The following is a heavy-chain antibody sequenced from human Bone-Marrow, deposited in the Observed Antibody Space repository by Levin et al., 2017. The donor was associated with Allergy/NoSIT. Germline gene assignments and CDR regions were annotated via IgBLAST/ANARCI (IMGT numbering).Heavy chain of an antibody. Sequence: NSSETLSLTCTVSGGSVSSGSYYWSWIRQPPGKGLEWIGYIYYSGSTNYNPSLKSRVTISVDTSKNQFSLKLSSVTAADTAVYYCARTYYYDSSGEFYGMDVWGQGTTVTVSS. D-gene: IGHD3-22*01. CDR1: GGSVSSGSYY. V-gene: IGHV4-61*01. J-gene: IGHJ6*02. CDR3: ARTYYYDSSGEFYGMDV. CDR2: IYYSGST.